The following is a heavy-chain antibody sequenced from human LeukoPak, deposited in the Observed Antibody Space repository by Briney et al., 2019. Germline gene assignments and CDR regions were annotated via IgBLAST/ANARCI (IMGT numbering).Heavy chain of an antibody. J-gene: IGHJ4*02. CDR3: ARGRYTNYWSLDY. CDR1: GFTFSFYA. CDR2: IGGSGDTT. V-gene: IGHV3-23*01. Sequence: GGSLRLSCAASGFTFSFYAMSWVRQAPGEGLEWVSGIGGSGDTTHYADSVKGRFSISRDNSKNTLFLQMSSLRADDSAVYYCARGRYTNYWSLDYWGQGTLATVSS. D-gene: IGHD2-2*02.